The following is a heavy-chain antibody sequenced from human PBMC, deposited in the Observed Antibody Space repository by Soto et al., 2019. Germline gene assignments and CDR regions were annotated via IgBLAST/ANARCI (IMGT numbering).Heavy chain of an antibody. CDR1: GITFSGYW. D-gene: IGHD2-21*02. CDR2: IMKDGGEK. Sequence: EVQLVESGGGLVQPGGCLRFSCAASGITFSGYWMGWVRQAPGKGLEWVASIMKDGGEKKYVDSVKGRFTISRDNAKNSVSLQMNSLRADDTAIYYCARDSDYYKADYWGQGTLVTVSS. V-gene: IGHV3-7*01. J-gene: IGHJ4*02. CDR3: ARDSDYYKADY.